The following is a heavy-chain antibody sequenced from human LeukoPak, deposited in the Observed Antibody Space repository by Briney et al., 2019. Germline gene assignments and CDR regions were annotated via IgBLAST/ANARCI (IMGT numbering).Heavy chain of an antibody. CDR2: IRAYNGNT. V-gene: IGHV1-18*01. Sequence: ASVKVSCKASGYTFTSYGISWVRQAPGQGREWMAWIRAYNGNTNYAQKLQGRVTMTADSSTSTAYMELRSLRSDDTAVYYCARDGRSWQLKPPDYWGQGTLVTVSS. D-gene: IGHD6-6*01. CDR1: GYTFTSYG. J-gene: IGHJ4*02. CDR3: ARDGRSWQLKPPDY.